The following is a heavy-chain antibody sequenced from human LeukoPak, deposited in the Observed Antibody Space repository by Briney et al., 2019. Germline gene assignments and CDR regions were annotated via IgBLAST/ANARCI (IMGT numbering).Heavy chain of an antibody. Sequence: SVKVSCKASGGTFSSYAISWVRQAPGQGLERMGGIIPIFGTANYAQKFQGRVTITADESTSTAYMELSSLRSEDTAVYYCARDTGIAKQYYFDYWGQGTLVTVSS. CDR2: IIPIFGTA. CDR1: GGTFSSYA. CDR3: ARDTGIAKQYYFDY. D-gene: IGHD6-13*01. V-gene: IGHV1-69*13. J-gene: IGHJ4*02.